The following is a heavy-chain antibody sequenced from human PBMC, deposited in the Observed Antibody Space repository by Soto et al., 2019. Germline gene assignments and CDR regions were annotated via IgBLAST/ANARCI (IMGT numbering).Heavy chain of an antibody. D-gene: IGHD7-27*01. CDR1: GGTFSGHA. CDR3: ARGPNWGYRFDS. CDR2: LIPLFGTT. J-gene: IGHJ4*02. V-gene: IGHV1-69*06. Sequence: QVQLVQSGAEVKKPGSSVKVSCEASGGTFSGHAISWVRQAPGQGPEWMGGLIPLFGTTQHAQNFQARLTSTAEKSTSTAYLELTRLRFEDTAIYYCARGPNWGYRFDSWGQGTLVTVSS.